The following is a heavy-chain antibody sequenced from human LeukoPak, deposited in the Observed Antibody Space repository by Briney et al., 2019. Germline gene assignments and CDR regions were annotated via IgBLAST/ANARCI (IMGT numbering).Heavy chain of an antibody. Sequence: GGSLRLSCAASGFTFNTYGMNWVRQAPGKGLEWVSYISSSSSTIYYADSVKGRFTISRDNAKNSLYLQMNSLRAEDTAVYYCARRQTYDFWSGYSYYFDYWGQGTLVTVSS. CDR3: ARRQTYDFWSGYSYYFDY. CDR2: ISSSSSTI. CDR1: GFTFNTYG. V-gene: IGHV3-48*01. J-gene: IGHJ4*02. D-gene: IGHD3-3*01.